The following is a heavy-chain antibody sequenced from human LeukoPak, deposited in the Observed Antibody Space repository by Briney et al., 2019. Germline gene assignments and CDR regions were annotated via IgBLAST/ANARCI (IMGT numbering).Heavy chain of an antibody. V-gene: IGHV4-39*07. D-gene: IGHD1-1*01. J-gene: IGHJ4*02. CDR2: IYYSGST. Sequence: SETLSLTCTVSGGSISSSSYYWGWIRQPPGKGLEWIGSIYYSGSTYYNPSLKSRVTISVDTSKNQFSLKVSPVTAADTAVYYCARATWTNFYFDYWGQGALVTVSS. CDR1: GGSISSSSYY. CDR3: ARATWTNFYFDY.